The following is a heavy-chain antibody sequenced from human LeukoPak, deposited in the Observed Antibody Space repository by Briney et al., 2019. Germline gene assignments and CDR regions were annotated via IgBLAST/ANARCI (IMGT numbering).Heavy chain of an antibody. D-gene: IGHD6-19*01. CDR2: ISNTGDTI. Sequence: LSLTCAVYGGSFSGYYWSWIRQTPGKGLEWVSYISNTGDTIYDADSVKGRFTISRDNAKNSLYLQMDSLRAEDTAVYYCARPSSSGWSWVYAYWGQGTQVTVSS. CDR1: GGSFSGYY. J-gene: IGHJ1*01. CDR3: ARPSSSGWSWVYAY. V-gene: IGHV3-11*04.